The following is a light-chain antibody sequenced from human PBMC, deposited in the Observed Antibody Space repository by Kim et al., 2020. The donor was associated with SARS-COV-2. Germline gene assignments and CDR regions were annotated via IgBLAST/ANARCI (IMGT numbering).Light chain of an antibody. J-gene: IGLJ2*01. CDR1: KLGDKY. Sequence: VSPGQTASITCSGDKLGDKYACWYQQKPGQSPVLVIYQDSKRPSGIPERFSGSNSGNTATLTISGTQAMDEADYYCQAWDSGTARFGGGTQLTVL. CDR3: QAWDSGTAR. CDR2: QDS. V-gene: IGLV3-1*01.